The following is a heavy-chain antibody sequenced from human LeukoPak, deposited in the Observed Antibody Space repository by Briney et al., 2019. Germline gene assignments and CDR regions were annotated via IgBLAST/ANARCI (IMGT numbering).Heavy chain of an antibody. Sequence: MASETLSLTCTVSGVSISSGGYYWSWIRQPPGKGLEWIGYIYHSGSTYYNPSLKSRVTISVDRSKNQFSLKLSSVTAADTAVYYCAREMMGSGFDYWGQGTLVTVSS. CDR2: IYHSGST. CDR3: AREMMGSGFDY. D-gene: IGHD3-16*01. CDR1: GVSISSGGYY. J-gene: IGHJ4*02. V-gene: IGHV4-30-2*01.